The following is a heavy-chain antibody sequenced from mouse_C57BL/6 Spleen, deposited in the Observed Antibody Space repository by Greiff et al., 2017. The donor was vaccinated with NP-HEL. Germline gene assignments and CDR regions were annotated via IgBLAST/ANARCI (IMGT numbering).Heavy chain of an antibody. J-gene: IGHJ2*01. CDR3: ARAMDY. Sequence: VQLQQSGPELVKPGASVKISCKASGYSFTGYYMNWVKQSPEKSLEWIGEINPSTGGTTYNQKFKAKATLTVDKSFSTAYMQLKSLTSEDSAVYYCARAMDYWGQGTTLTVSS. V-gene: IGHV1-42*01. CDR1: GYSFTGYY. CDR2: INPSTGGT.